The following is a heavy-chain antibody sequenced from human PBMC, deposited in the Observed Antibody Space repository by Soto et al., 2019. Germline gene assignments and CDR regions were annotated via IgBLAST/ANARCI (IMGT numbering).Heavy chain of an antibody. V-gene: IGHV3-53*01. Sequence: GGSLRLSCAASGFTVSSNYMSWVRQAPGKGLEWVSVIYSGGSTYYADSVKGRFTISRDNSKNTLYLQMNSLRAEYTAVYYFGRTEGVQDNYGMDGWGQRSTGTVAS. CDR3: GRTEGVQDNYGMDG. D-gene: IGHD1-1*01. CDR1: GFTVSSNY. J-gene: IGHJ6*02. CDR2: IYSGGST.